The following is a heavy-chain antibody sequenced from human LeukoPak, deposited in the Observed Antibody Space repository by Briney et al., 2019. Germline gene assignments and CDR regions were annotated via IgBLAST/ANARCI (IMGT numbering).Heavy chain of an antibody. Sequence: GGSLRLSCAASGFTFSDYYMTWIRQAPGKGLEWISYIGIDSGNTNYADSVKGRFTISGDKAKNSLYLQMNSLRVEDTAVYYCARDYKYAFDNWGQGTLVTVSS. CDR3: ARDYKYAFDN. CDR2: IGIDSGNT. V-gene: IGHV3-11*06. J-gene: IGHJ4*02. CDR1: GFTFSDYY. D-gene: IGHD5-24*01.